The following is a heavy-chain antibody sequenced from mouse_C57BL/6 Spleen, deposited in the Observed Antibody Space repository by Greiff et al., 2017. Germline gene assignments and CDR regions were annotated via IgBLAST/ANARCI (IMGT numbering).Heavy chain of an antibody. CDR2: IHPNSGST. V-gene: IGHV1-64*01. J-gene: IGHJ4*01. CDR3: ARRYYEGGMDY. D-gene: IGHD2-4*01. Sequence: VQLQQSGAELVKPGASVKLSCKASGYTFTSYWMHWVKQRPGQGLEWIGMIHPNSGSTNYNEKFKSKATLTVDKSSSTAYMQLSSLTSEDSAVYYCARRYYEGGMDYWGQGTSVTVSS. CDR1: GYTFTSYW.